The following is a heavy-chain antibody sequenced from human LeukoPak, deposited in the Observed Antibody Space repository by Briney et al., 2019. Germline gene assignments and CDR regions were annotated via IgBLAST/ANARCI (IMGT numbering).Heavy chain of an antibody. CDR2: IYYSGST. J-gene: IGHJ5*02. Sequence: SETLSLTCTLSGGSISSYYLSWIRQPPGKGLKWIGYIYYSGSTNYNASLKSRVTISVDSSKNQFSLKLSSVTAADAAVYYCAREVGVNWFDPWGQGTLLTVSS. V-gene: IGHV4-59*01. CDR3: AREVGVNWFDP. CDR1: GGSISSYY. D-gene: IGHD1-26*01.